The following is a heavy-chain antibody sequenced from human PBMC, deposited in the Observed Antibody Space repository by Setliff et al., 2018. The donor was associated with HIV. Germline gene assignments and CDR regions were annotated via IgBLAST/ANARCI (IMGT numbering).Heavy chain of an antibody. V-gene: IGHV4-38-2*02. J-gene: IGHJ3*02. CDR3: ARHEQYRYGSGSYYKESDVFDI. CDR2: IYFSGST. Sequence: ASETLSLTCTVSGYSISSSNWWGWIRQTPGKGLEWIGSIYFSGSTYYNPSLKSRVTISVDTSKNQFSLKLSSVTAADTAVYYCARHEQYRYGSGSYYKESDVFDIWGQGTMVTVSS. CDR1: GYSISSSNW. D-gene: IGHD3-10*01.